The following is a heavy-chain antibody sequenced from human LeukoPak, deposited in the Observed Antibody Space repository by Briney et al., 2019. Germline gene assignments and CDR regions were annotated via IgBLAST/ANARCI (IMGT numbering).Heavy chain of an antibody. J-gene: IGHJ4*02. D-gene: IGHD2-2*01. V-gene: IGHV5-51*01. CDR2: IYPGDADT. CDR1: GYSFTSYW. CDR3: ALIGLGAYCSSTTCSALQRGYRYVINY. Sequence: KPGESLRISCKGSGYSFTSYWIGWVRQMPGKGPEWMGIIYPGDADTRYSPSFQGQVTISADKSISTAFLQWSSLKASDTAMYYCALIGLGAYCSSTTCSALQRGYRYVINYWGQGTLVTVSS.